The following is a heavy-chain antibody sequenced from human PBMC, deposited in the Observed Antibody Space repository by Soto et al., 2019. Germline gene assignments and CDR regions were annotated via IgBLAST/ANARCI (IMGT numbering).Heavy chain of an antibody. V-gene: IGHV1-69*13. J-gene: IGHJ4*02. Sequence: SVKVSCKASGGTFSSYAISWVRQAPGQGLEWMGGIIPIFGTANYAQKFQGRVTITADESTSTAYMELSSLRSEDTAVYYCARDISSGGGYSYGYFDYWGQGTLVTVSS. CDR3: ARDISSGGGYSYGYFDY. CDR2: IIPIFGTA. CDR1: GGTFSSYA. D-gene: IGHD5-18*01.